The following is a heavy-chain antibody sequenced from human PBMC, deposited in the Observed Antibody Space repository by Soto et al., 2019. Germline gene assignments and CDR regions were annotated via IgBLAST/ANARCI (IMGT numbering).Heavy chain of an antibody. Sequence: QVQLVESGGGVVQPGRSLRLSCAASGFTFSSYGMHWVRQAPGKGLEWVAVISYDGSNKYYADSVKGRFTISRDNSKNTLYLQMNSLRAEDTVVYYCAKASYGGNPDDWYFDLWGRGTLVTVSS. J-gene: IGHJ2*01. CDR1: GFTFSSYG. D-gene: IGHD4-17*01. V-gene: IGHV3-30*18. CDR2: ISYDGSNK. CDR3: AKASYGGNPDDWYFDL.